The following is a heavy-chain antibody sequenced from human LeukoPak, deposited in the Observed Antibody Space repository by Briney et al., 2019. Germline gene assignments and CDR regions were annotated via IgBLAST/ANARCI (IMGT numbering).Heavy chain of an antibody. D-gene: IGHD6-13*01. V-gene: IGHV4-34*01. J-gene: IGHJ4*02. CDR2: INHSGST. Sequence: PSETLSLTCAVYGGSFSGYYWSWTRQPPGKGLEWIGEINHSGSTNYNPSLKSRVTISVDTSKNQFSLKLSSVTAADTAVYYCARGPIAADYWGQGTLVTVSS. CDR1: GGSFSGYY. CDR3: ARGPIAADY.